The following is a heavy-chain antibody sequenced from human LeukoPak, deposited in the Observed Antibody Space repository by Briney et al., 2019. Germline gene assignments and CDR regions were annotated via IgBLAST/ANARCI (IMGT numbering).Heavy chain of an antibody. CDR1: GVSISSYY. J-gene: IGHJ5*02. CDR3: AREKRYSSGWYLWFDP. Sequence: SETLSLTCTVSGVSISSYYWSWIRQPPGKGLEWIGYIYYSGSTNYNPSLKSRVTISVDTSKNQFSLKLNSVTAADTAVYYCAREKRYSSGWYLWFDPWGQGTLVTVSS. CDR2: IYYSGST. V-gene: IGHV4-59*01. D-gene: IGHD6-19*01.